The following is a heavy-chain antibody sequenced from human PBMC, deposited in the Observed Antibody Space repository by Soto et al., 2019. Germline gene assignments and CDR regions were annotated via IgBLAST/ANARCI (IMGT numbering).Heavy chain of an antibody. V-gene: IGHV4-30-2*01. J-gene: IGHJ4*02. CDR3: ARATLFRNGYYVATDYSIFDY. D-gene: IGHD2-2*03. CDR1: GGSISSGTFS. CDR2: IYYTGGT. Sequence: PSETLSLTRAVSGGSISSGTFSWTWIRQPPGKGLEFLGSIYYTGGTYYNPSLKSRVTISLDRSKNQFSLNLSSVAAADTAMYYCARATLFRNGYYVATDYSIFDYSGQGTLVPVSS.